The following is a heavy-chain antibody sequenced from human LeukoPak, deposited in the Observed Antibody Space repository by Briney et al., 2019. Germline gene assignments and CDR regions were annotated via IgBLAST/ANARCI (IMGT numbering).Heavy chain of an antibody. CDR3: ARGVRIRLYHH. Sequence: GGSLRLSCAASGFTFSSYEMNWVRQATGKGLEWVSYISSSGGTIYYADSVKGRFTISRDSAKNSLYLQMNSLRAEDTAVYYCARGVRIRLYHHWGQGTLVTVSS. V-gene: IGHV3-48*03. CDR2: ISSSGGTI. D-gene: IGHD3-10*01. J-gene: IGHJ1*01. CDR1: GFTFSSYE.